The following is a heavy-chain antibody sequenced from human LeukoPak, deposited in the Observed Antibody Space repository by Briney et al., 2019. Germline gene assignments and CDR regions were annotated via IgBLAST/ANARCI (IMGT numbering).Heavy chain of an antibody. Sequence: ASVTVSCKASGYTFTSYGISWVRQAPGQGLERMGWISAYNGNTNYAQKLQGRVTMTTDTSTSTAYMELRSLRSDDTAVYYCARDNLTRYCSSTSCYFGYWGQGTLVTVSS. V-gene: IGHV1-18*01. D-gene: IGHD2-2*01. CDR1: GYTFTSYG. J-gene: IGHJ4*02. CDR2: ISAYNGNT. CDR3: ARDNLTRYCSSTSCYFGY.